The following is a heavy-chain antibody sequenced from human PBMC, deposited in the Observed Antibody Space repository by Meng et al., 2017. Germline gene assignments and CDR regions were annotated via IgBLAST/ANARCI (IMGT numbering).Heavy chain of an antibody. CDR3: ARDWAVKGFYYFDY. CDR1: GYTFTSYA. V-gene: IGHV1-3*02. CDR2: SNAGNGNT. D-gene: IGHD4-11*01. Sequence: ASVKVSCKASGYTFTSYAMHWVRQAPGQRLEWMGWSNAGNGNTKYSQEFQGRVTITRDTSASTAYMELSRLRSDDTAVYYCARDWAVKGFYYFDYWGQGTLVTVSS. J-gene: IGHJ4*02.